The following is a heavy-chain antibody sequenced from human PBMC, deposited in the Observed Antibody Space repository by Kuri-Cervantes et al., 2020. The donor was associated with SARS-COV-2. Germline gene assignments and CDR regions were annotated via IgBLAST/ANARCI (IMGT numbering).Heavy chain of an antibody. Sequence: ASVKVSCKASGYTFTGYYMHWVRQAPGQGLEWMGWINPNSGGTNYAQKFQGRVTMTRDTSISTAYMELSRLRSEDTAVYYCTTESDWSGGGYYYYGMDVWGQGTTVTVSS. CDR3: TTESDWSGGGYYYYGMDV. J-gene: IGHJ6*02. CDR2: INPNSGGT. V-gene: IGHV1-2*02. D-gene: IGHD3-16*01. CDR1: GYTFTGYY.